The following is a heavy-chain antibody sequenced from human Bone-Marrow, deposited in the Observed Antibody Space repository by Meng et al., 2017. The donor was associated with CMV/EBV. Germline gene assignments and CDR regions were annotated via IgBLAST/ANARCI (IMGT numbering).Heavy chain of an antibody. V-gene: IGHV3-30*02. CDR3: AKDGGYCTSISCPGRPAY. Sequence: GGSLRLSCAASGFTFSSYGMHWVRQAPGKGLEWVAFIRSDEANKYYGDSVKGRFTISRDISNNILYLQMNSLRVEDTAVYYCAKDGGYCTSISCPGRPAYWGQGARVTGSS. D-gene: IGHD2-2*01. CDR1: GFTFSSYG. J-gene: IGHJ4*02. CDR2: IRSDEANK.